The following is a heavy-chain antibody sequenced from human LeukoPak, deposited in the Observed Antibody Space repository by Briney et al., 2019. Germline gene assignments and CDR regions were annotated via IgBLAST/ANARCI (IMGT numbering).Heavy chain of an antibody. CDR2: IYYSGST. Sequence: PSQTLSLTCTVSGGSISSGGYYWSWIRQHPGKGLEWIGYIYYSGSTYYNSSLKSRVTISVDTSKNQFSLKLSSVTAADTAVYYCAREAVSPQQLVPYFDYWGQGTLVTVSS. V-gene: IGHV4-31*03. CDR3: AREAVSPQQLVPYFDY. CDR1: GGSISSGGYY. D-gene: IGHD6-13*01. J-gene: IGHJ4*02.